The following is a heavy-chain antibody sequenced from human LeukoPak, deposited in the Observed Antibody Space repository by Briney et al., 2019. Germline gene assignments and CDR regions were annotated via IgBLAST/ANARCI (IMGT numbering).Heavy chain of an antibody. Sequence: GGSLRLSCTASGFFSGTWMNWVRRAPGKGLEWVASINQDGSRKYYVDSVKGRFTISRDNANNSPSLQMNSLRAEDTAVYYCARQYSGYDPFDYWGQGTLVTVSS. J-gene: IGHJ4*02. D-gene: IGHD5-12*01. CDR1: GFFSGTW. CDR2: INQDGSRK. V-gene: IGHV3-7*01. CDR3: ARQYSGYDPFDY.